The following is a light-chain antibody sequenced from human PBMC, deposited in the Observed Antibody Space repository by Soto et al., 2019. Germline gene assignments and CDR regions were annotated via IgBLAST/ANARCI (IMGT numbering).Light chain of an antibody. J-gene: IGKJ2*01. Sequence: EIVLTQSPGTPSLSPGERATLSCRASQSVSSNYLAWYQQKPGLAPRLLIYGASSLATGIPDRFSGSGSVTDFTLTISRLEPEAFEVYYCQHYDSSPPVTFAQGTKLEIK. CDR1: QSVSSNY. CDR2: GAS. CDR3: QHYDSSPPVT. V-gene: IGKV3-20*01.